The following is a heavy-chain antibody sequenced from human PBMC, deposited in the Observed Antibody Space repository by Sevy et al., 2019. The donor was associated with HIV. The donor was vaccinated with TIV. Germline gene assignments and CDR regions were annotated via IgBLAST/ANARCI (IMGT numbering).Heavy chain of an antibody. V-gene: IGHV3-9*01. J-gene: IGHJ4*02. CDR3: AKDTTRLGGLPDY. D-gene: IGHD2-15*01. CDR1: GFTFDDYA. CDR2: ISWNSGTI. Sequence: GGSLRLSCAASGFTFDDYAMHWVRQAPGKGLEWVSGISWNSGTIGYADSVKSRFTISRDNAKNYLYLQMNSLRPEDTALYYCAKDTTRLGGLPDYWGQGTLVTVSS.